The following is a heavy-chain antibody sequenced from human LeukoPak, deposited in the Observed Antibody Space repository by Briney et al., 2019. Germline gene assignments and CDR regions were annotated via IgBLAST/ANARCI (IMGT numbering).Heavy chain of an antibody. CDR2: INPNSGGT. CDR1: GYTFTGYY. CDR3: ARDNPYYGSSGYYDSLDY. Sequence: GSVKVSCKATGYTFTGYYMHCVRQAPGQGLEWMGWINPNSGGTNYAQKFQGRVTMTRDTSISTAYMELSRLRSDDTAVYYCARDNPYYGSSGYYDSLDYWGQGTLVTVSS. J-gene: IGHJ4*02. D-gene: IGHD3-22*01. V-gene: IGHV1-2*02.